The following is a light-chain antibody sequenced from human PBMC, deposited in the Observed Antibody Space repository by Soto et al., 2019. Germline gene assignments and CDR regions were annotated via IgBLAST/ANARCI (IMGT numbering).Light chain of an antibody. J-gene: IGLJ2*01. CDR1: YSNIGNIF. CDR2: VNN. V-gene: IGLV1-51*01. Sequence: QSVLTQPPSVSAAPGQTVTITCSGTYSNIGNIFFSWYQQLPGTSPRLLIYVNNKRPSGISDRFSGSKPGTSATLDITGLQTRDEADYYCGTWDHSLGEVVFGGGTKLTVL. CDR3: GTWDHSLGEVV.